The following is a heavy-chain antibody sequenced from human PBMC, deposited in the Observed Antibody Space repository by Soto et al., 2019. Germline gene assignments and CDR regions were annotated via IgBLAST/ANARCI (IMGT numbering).Heavy chain of an antibody. D-gene: IGHD6-6*01. CDR1: GFSLSTDDVG. Sequence: SGPTLVNPTQTLTLTCTFSGFSLSTDDVGVGWIRQPPGKALDWLAVIYWDDDKRYSPSLRSRLTITKDTSKNQVLLTMTNMDPVDTATYFCARSKYSISSFDYWGQGALVTVSS. CDR3: ARSKYSISSFDY. J-gene: IGHJ4*02. V-gene: IGHV2-5*02. CDR2: IYWDDDK.